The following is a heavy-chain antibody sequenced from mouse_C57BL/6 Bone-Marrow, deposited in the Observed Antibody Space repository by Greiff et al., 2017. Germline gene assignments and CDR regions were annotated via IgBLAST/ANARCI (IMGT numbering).Heavy chain of an antibody. CDR3: AKYDYDPYYYAMDY. Sequence: VQLQQPGAELVRPGTSVKLSCKASGYTFTSYWMHWVKQRPGQGLEWIGVIDPSDSYTNYNQKFKGKATLTVDTPSSAAYMQLSSLTSEDSAVYYCAKYDYDPYYYAMDYWGQGASVTVSS. D-gene: IGHD2-4*01. CDR2: IDPSDSYT. V-gene: IGHV1-59*01. CDR1: GYTFTSYW. J-gene: IGHJ4*01.